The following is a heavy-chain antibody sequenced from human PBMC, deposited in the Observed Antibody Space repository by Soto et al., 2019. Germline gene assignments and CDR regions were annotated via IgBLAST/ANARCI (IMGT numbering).Heavy chain of an antibody. Sequence: QVQLVESGGGVVQPGRSLRLSCAASGFTFSSYGMHWVRQAPGKGLEWVAVIWYDGSNKYYADSVKGRFTISRDNSKNTXXLQMNSLRAEDTAVYYCARALGYCSGGSCPSWFDPWGQGTLVTVSS. CDR2: IWYDGSNK. J-gene: IGHJ5*02. V-gene: IGHV3-33*01. CDR3: ARALGYCSGGSCPSWFDP. CDR1: GFTFSSYG. D-gene: IGHD2-15*01.